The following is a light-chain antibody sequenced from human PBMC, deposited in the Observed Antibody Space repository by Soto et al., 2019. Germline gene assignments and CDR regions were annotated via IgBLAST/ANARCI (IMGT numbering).Light chain of an antibody. J-gene: IGLJ2*01. CDR3: SSYTSSSTVV. Sequence: QSVLTQPASVSGSPGQSITISCTGTSSDVGGYIYLSWYQQHPGKAPKLIIYEVSNRPSGVSNRFSGSKSGNTASLTISGLQAEDEGDYYCSSYTSSSTVVFGGGTQLTVL. V-gene: IGLV2-14*01. CDR1: SSDVGGYIY. CDR2: EVS.